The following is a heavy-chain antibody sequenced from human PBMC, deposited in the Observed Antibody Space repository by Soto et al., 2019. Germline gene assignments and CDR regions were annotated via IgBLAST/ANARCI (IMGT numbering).Heavy chain of an antibody. J-gene: IGHJ6*02. CDR3: AREDVNPSGPIYGMDV. V-gene: IGHV1-2*02. CDR1: GYTFTGYY. CDR2: VNPNNGGT. Sequence: ASVKVSCKASGYTFTGYYMHWVRQAPGQGLEWMGWVNPNNGGTNYAQKFQGRVTMTRDTSISTAYMELSRLRSDDTAVYYCAREDVNPSGPIYGMDVWGQGTRVTVSS. D-gene: IGHD3-10*01.